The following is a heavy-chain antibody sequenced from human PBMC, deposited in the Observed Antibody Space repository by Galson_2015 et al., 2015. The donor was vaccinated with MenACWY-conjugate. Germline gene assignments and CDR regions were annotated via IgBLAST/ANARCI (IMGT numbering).Heavy chain of an antibody. CDR3: TTHKPDSWGGLLFHFYMDV. V-gene: IGHV3-15*01. Sequence: SLRLSCAGSAFTFSNAYMSWVRQAPGKGLEWVGRIKSQTDGGNIDYAAPVKGRFTISRDDSKNTLYLQMNSLKIEDTAVYYCTTHKPDSWGGLLFHFYMDVWGEGTTVTVSS. D-gene: IGHD2-21*01. CDR2: IKSQTDGGNI. J-gene: IGHJ6*03. CDR1: AFTFSNAY.